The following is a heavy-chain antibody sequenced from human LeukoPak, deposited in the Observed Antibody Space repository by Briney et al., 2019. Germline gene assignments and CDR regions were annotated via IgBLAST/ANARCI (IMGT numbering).Heavy chain of an antibody. V-gene: IGHV3-53*01. CDR3: RICGGDCSLIDS. CDR2: VYRSGGT. J-gene: IGHJ4*02. CDR1: GFTVSSNY. D-gene: IGHD2-21*02. Sequence: PGGSLRLSCAASGFTVSSNYMSWVRQAPGKGLEWVSVVYRSGGTNYPDSVKGRFTISRDNSKNTMYLQMNSLRGEDTAVYYCRICGGDCSLIDSWGQGTLVTVSS.